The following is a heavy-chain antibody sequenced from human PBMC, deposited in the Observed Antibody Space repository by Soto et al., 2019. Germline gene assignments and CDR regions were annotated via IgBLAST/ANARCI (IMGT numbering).Heavy chain of an antibody. Sequence: QVQLVQSGAEVKKPGASVKVSCKASGYTFTSYGISWGRQATGQGLEWMGWISAYNGNTNYAQKLQGRVTMTTDTSTSTAYMELRSLRSDDTAVYYCARDSGLVAAAGSNNWFDPWGQGTLVTVSS. J-gene: IGHJ5*02. CDR3: ARDSGLVAAAGSNNWFDP. CDR2: ISAYNGNT. D-gene: IGHD6-13*01. CDR1: GYTFTSYG. V-gene: IGHV1-18*01.